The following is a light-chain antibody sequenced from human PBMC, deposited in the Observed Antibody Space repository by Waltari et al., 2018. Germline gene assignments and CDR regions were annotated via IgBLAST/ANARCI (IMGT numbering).Light chain of an antibody. CDR2: AAS. CDR1: QSVSRT. J-gene: IGKJ1*01. V-gene: IGKV3-20*01. CDR3: QHYVRLPAT. Sequence: EIVLTQSPGTLSLAPGERATLSCRASQSVSRTLAWYQQKPGQTPSLLIYAASTRATGIPDRFSGSGSGTDFSLTISRLAPEDFAVYYCQHYVRLPATFGQGTKVEIK.